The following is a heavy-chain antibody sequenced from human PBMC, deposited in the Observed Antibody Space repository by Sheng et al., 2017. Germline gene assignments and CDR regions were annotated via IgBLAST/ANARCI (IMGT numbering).Heavy chain of an antibody. CDR2: IIPILGIA. CDR1: GDTFRKYA. CDR3: ARGDVAVTPTPTYYYHHMDV. Sequence: QVQLVQSGAEVKKPGSSVKVSCKSSGDTFRKYAINWVRQAPGPGLEWMGGIIPILGIANYAQKFQDRVTITADKSTNIAYMELSGLSSDDSAVYYCARGDVAVTPTPTYYYHHMDVWGKGTTVIVSS. V-gene: IGHV1-69*04. D-gene: IGHD2-15*01. J-gene: IGHJ6*03.